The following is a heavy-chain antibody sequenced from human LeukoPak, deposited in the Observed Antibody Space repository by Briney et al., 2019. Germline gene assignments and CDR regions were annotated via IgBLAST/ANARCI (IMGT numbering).Heavy chain of an antibody. CDR2: IHSSGTVK. J-gene: IGHJ4*02. D-gene: IGHD6-19*01. CDR3: ALLAVASDFDY. CDR1: RFPFSIYE. Sequence: PGGSLRLSCVVSRFPFSIYEMNWLRQAPGKGLEWVSNIHSSGTVKYYSDSVKGRFSISRDNAKSSLYLQMNSLRVEDTAVYYCALLAVASDFDYWGQGALVTVSS. V-gene: IGHV3-48*03.